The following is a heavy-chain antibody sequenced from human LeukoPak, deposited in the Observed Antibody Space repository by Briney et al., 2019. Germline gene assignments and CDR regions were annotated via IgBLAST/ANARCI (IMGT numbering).Heavy chain of an antibody. CDR1: GGSISSGASD. Sequence: SETLSLTCTVSGGSISSGASDWGWIRQHPKRGLEWVGYINHSGSTYYNPSLGSRVTMSVDTSKNQFSLKLNSVIAADTAVYYCAREVNEPASTDAFDIWGQGTMVTVSS. J-gene: IGHJ3*02. CDR2: INHSGST. D-gene: IGHD6-13*01. CDR3: AREVNEPASTDAFDI. V-gene: IGHV4-31*03.